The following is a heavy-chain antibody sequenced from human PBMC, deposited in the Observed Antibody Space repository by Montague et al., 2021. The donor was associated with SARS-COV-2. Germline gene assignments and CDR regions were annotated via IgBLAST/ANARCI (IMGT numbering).Heavy chain of an antibody. V-gene: IGHV4-39*01. Sequence: SETLSLTCTVSGASISSSNYYWGWIRQPPGKGLEWIATIHYSGSTYYKPSLKSRLTISVDTSKNQFSLRLSSVTAADTAVYYCARGDLGLVIIPYYYYYMDVGGKGTTVTVSS. J-gene: IGHJ6*03. D-gene: IGHD3-3*01. CDR2: IHYSGST. CDR3: ARGDLGLVIIPYYYYYMDV. CDR1: GASISSSNYY.